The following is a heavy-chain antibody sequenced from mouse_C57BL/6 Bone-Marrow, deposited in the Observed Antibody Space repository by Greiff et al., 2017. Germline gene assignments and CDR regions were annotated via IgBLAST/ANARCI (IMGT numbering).Heavy chain of an antibody. Sequence: QVQLQQPGAELVRPGSSVKLSCKASGYTFTSYWMHWVKQRPIQGLEWIGNIDPSDSETHYNQKFKDKATLTVDKSSSTAYMQLSSLTSEDSAVYYCARERTYYGSSPYAMDYWGQGTSVTVSS. CDR2: IDPSDSET. J-gene: IGHJ4*01. CDR3: ARERTYYGSSPYAMDY. V-gene: IGHV1-52*01. D-gene: IGHD1-1*01. CDR1: GYTFTSYW.